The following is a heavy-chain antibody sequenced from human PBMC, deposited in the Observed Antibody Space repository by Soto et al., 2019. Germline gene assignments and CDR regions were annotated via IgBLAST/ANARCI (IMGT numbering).Heavy chain of an antibody. CDR1: GASLDRSNYY. J-gene: IGHJ4*02. D-gene: IGHD3-22*01. CDR3: ARHFVAVVIKGWGY. Sequence: SETLSLTGNGSGASLDRSNYYWDWIRQSPGKGLEWIGTTYYNGNAYYNPSLRSRVTMSVDTSKNQFSLKLMSVTAADTAVYYCARHFVAVVIKGWGYWGQGTLVTVSS. V-gene: IGHV4-39*01. CDR2: TYYNGNA.